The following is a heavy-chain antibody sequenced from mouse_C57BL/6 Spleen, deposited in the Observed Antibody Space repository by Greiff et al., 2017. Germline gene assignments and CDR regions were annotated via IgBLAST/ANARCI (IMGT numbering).Heavy chain of an antibody. J-gene: IGHJ4*01. V-gene: IGHV5-17*01. D-gene: IGHD2-5*01. CDR2: ISSGSSTI. CDR1: GFTFSDYG. Sequence: EVMLVESGGGLVKPGGSLKLSCAASGFTFSDYGMHWVRQAPEKGLEWVAYISSGSSTIYYADTVKGRFTISRDNAKNTLFLQMTSLRSEDTAMYYCARPYSNYVNYAMDYWGQGTSVTVSS. CDR3: ARPYSNYVNYAMDY.